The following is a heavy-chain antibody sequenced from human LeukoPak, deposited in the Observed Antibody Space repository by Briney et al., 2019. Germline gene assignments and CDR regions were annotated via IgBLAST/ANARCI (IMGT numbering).Heavy chain of an antibody. CDR2: IYHGGST. Sequence: SETLSLTCAVSGASISRSIWWSWVRQPPGKGLEWIGEIYHGGSTNYNPSLRSRVTISVDKSKNQFSLNLSSVTAADTAVYYCARGEEYGSGTVHFDYWGQGTLVTVSS. CDR1: GASISRSIW. CDR3: ARGEEYGSGTVHFDY. J-gene: IGHJ4*02. V-gene: IGHV4-4*02. D-gene: IGHD3-10*01.